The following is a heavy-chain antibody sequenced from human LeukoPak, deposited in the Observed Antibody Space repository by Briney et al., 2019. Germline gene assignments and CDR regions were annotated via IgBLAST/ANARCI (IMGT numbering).Heavy chain of an antibody. Sequence: ASVKVSCKAPGYTFTGYYMHWVRQAPGQGLEWMGWINPNSGGTNYAQKFQGRVTMTRDTSISTAYMELSRLRSDDTAVYYCARARIRVVPAAIGYWGQGTLVTVSS. J-gene: IGHJ4*02. D-gene: IGHD2-2*02. CDR2: INPNSGGT. CDR1: GYTFTGYY. V-gene: IGHV1-2*02. CDR3: ARARIRVVPAAIGY.